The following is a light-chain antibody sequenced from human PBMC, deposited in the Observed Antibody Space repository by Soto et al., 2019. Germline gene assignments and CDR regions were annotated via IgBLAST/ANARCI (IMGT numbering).Light chain of an antibody. CDR2: DTS. V-gene: IGKV3-11*01. CDR1: QTVSSK. Sequence: EIELTQSPDTLSVSPGETATLSCRASQTVSSKLAWYQHKPGQAPRLLIYDTSNRAGGIPARFSGSGSGTDFTLTISSLEPEDFAVYYCQQRNDWPLTFGQGTLLEIK. J-gene: IGKJ5*01. CDR3: QQRNDWPLT.